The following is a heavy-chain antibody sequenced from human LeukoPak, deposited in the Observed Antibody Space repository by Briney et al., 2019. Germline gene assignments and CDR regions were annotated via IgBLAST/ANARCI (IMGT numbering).Heavy chain of an antibody. J-gene: IGHJ1*01. CDR1: GDSISSSSYY. D-gene: IGHD3-22*01. Sequence: KPSETLSLTCTVSGDSISSSSYYWGWVRQPPGKGLEWIGDIYYSGSSYYSPSLKSRVTISLDTSKNQSSLKLRSVTAADTAVYYCARRRYYDSTGFLDWGQGSLVSVSS. V-gene: IGHV4-39*01. CDR3: ARRRYYDSTGFLD. CDR2: IYYSGSS.